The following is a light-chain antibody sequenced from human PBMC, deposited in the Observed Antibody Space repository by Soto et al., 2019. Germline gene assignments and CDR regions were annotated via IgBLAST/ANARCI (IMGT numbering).Light chain of an antibody. V-gene: IGKV1-33*01. CDR1: QDISNY. J-gene: IGKJ3*01. CDR3: QQYDNLFT. CDR2: DAS. Sequence: DIQMTQSPSSLSASVGDRVTITCQASQDISNYLNWYQQKPGKAPKLLIYDASNLETGVPSRFSGSGSGTDFTITISSLQPEYIATYYCQQYDNLFTFGPGTKVDIK.